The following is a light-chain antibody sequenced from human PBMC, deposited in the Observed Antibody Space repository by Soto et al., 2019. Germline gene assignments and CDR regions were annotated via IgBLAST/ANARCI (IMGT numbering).Light chain of an antibody. V-gene: IGKV3-15*01. CDR1: QSVSSSY. CDR2: GAS. J-gene: IGKJ1*01. Sequence: EIVLTQSPGTLSLSPGERATLSCRASQSVSSSYLAWYQQKPGQPPRLLFYGASTRATGIPGRFSASGSGTEFTLTISSLQSEDFAVYYCQHYYNWPRTFGQGTKVDIK. CDR3: QHYYNWPRT.